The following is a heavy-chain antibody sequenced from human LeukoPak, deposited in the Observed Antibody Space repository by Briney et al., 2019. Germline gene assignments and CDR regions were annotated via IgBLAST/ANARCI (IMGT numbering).Heavy chain of an antibody. Sequence: GASVKVSCKASGYTFTSYGISWVRQAPGQGLEWMGWISAYNGNTNYAQKLQGRVTMTTDTSTSTAYMELRSLRSDDTAVYYCARVGGYGDYFVKSKGFYYYGMDVWGQGTTVTVSS. CDR1: GYTFTSYG. D-gene: IGHD4-17*01. CDR2: ISAYNGNT. V-gene: IGHV1-18*01. J-gene: IGHJ6*02. CDR3: ARVGGYGDYFVKSKGFYYYGMDV.